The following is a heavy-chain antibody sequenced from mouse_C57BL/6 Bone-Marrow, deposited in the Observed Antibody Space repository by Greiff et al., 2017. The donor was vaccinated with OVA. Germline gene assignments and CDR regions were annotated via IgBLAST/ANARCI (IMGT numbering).Heavy chain of an antibody. CDR2: IDPSDSET. J-gene: IGHJ1*03. Sequence: VQLQQPGAELVRPGSSVKLSCKASGYTFTSYWMHWVKQRPIQGLEWIGNIDPSDSETHYNQKFKDKATLTVDKSSSTAYMQLSSLTSEDSAVYYCARGARGWYFDVWGTGTTFTGSS. CDR3: ARGARGWYFDV. CDR1: GYTFTSYW. V-gene: IGHV1-52*01.